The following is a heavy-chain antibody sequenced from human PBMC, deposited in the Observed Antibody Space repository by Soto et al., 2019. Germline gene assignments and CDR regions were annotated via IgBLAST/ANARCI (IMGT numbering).Heavy chain of an antibody. D-gene: IGHD2-15*01. CDR2: IYWDDDK. Sequence: QITLKESGPTLVKPTQTLTLTCTFSGFSLSTSGVGVGWIRQPPGKALEWLALIYWDDDKRYSPSLKSRLTITKDTSKNQVVLTMTDMDPLDTATYYCAHSGPYCIGGSFYWFDPWGQGTLVTVSS. CDR1: GFSLSTSGVG. V-gene: IGHV2-5*02. CDR3: AHSGPYCIGGSFYWFDP. J-gene: IGHJ5*02.